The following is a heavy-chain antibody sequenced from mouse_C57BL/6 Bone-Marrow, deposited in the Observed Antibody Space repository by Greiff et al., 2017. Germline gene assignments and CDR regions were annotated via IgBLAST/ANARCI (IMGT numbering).Heavy chain of an antibody. CDR2: SRNKANDYTT. Sequence: EVKLMESGGGLVQSGRSLRLSCATSGFTFSDFYMEWVRQAPGKGLEWIAASRNKANDYTTEYSASVKGRFIVSRDTSQSILYLQMNALRAEDTAIYYCARDAEMDGYDWFAYWGQGTLVTVSA. V-gene: IGHV7-1*01. J-gene: IGHJ3*01. CDR1: GFTFSDFY. D-gene: IGHD2-2*01. CDR3: ARDAEMDGYDWFAY.